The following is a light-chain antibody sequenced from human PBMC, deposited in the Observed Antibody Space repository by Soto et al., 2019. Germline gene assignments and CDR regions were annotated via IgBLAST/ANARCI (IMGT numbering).Light chain of an antibody. J-gene: IGKJ2*01. V-gene: IGKV1-39*01. CDR1: QSITTS. Sequence: DIQMTQSPSSRSASVGDRVTITCRASQSITTSLNWYQQKAGKAPKLLIYAASSLESGVPSRFSGSGSGTDFSLTISSLQPEDSATYYCQRSYSTPHTFGLGTKLEIK. CDR3: QRSYSTPHT. CDR2: AAS.